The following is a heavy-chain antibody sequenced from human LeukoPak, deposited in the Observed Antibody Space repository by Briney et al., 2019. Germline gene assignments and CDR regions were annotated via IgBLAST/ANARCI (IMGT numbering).Heavy chain of an antibody. J-gene: IGHJ4*02. V-gene: IGHV4-39*01. D-gene: IGHD3-10*01. Sequence: PSETLSLTCTVSGGSISSSSYYWGWIRQPPGKGLEWIGSIYYSGSTYYNPSLQSRVTISVDTSKNQFSLKLSSVTAADTAVYYCATPWGGFGELAYWGQGTLVTVSS. CDR2: IYYSGST. CDR1: GGSISSSSYY. CDR3: ATPWGGFGELAY.